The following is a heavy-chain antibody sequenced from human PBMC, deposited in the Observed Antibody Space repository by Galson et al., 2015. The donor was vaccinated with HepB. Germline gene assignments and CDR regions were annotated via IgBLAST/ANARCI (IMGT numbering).Heavy chain of an antibody. V-gene: IGHV3-23*01. Sequence: SLRLSCAASGFTFANFGMSWIRQSPGKGLEWVSGISGSGDATYYIDSVKGRFTISRDNSKNTLYLQMNSLRVEDTAVYYCANSHTPASYYRPYDYWGQGTLVTVSS. J-gene: IGHJ4*02. CDR3: ANSHTPASYYRPYDY. D-gene: IGHD3-22*01. CDR2: ISGSGDAT. CDR1: GFTFANFG.